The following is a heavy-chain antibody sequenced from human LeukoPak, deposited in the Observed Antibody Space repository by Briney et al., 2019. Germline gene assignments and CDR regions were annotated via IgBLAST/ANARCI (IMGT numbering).Heavy chain of an antibody. CDR3: ARGDNSGWYFFDY. CDR1: GYSFTDHW. Sequence: GESLKISCKASGYSFTDHWIGWVRQMPGKGLEWMGIIYPGDSDTRYRPSFQGQVTISADKSISTAYLQWSTRQAPDTAMYYCARGDNSGWYFFDYWGQGTLVTVSS. CDR2: IYPGDSDT. V-gene: IGHV5-51*01. J-gene: IGHJ4*02. D-gene: IGHD6-19*01.